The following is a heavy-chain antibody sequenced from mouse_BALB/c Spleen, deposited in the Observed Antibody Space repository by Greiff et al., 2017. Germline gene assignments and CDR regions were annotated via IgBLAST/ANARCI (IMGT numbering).Heavy chain of an antibody. CDR3: ARSGGNYFAMDY. CDR2: IYPGGGYT. Sequence: VKVVESGAELVRPGTSVKMSCKAAGYTFTNYWIGWVKQRPGHGLEWIGDIYPGGGYTNYNEKFKGKATLTADTSSSTAYMQLSSLTSEDSAIYYCARSGGNYFAMDYWGQGTSVTVSS. CDR1: GYTFTNYW. D-gene: IGHD2-1*01. V-gene: IGHV1-63*02. J-gene: IGHJ4*01.